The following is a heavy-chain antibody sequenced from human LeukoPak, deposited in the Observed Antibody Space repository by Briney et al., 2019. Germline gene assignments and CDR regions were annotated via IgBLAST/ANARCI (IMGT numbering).Heavy chain of an antibody. J-gene: IGHJ4*02. D-gene: IGHD2-15*01. V-gene: IGHV3-23*01. Sequence: GGSLRLSCAASGFTFSSSAMSWVRQAPGKGLEWVSTISGSDSSTYYADSVKGRFTISRDNSKNTLYLQMNSLRAEDTAVYYCARDREGYCSGGTCTNFDYWGQGTLVTVSS. CDR3: ARDREGYCSGGTCTNFDY. CDR2: ISGSDSST. CDR1: GFTFSSSA.